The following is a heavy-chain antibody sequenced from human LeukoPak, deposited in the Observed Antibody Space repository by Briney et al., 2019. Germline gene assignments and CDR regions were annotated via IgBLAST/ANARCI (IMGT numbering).Heavy chain of an antibody. CDR2: IIPIFGTA. J-gene: IGHJ4*02. CDR1: GGTFSSYA. CDR3: ARLLVGASTTPLDY. D-gene: IGHD1-26*01. V-gene: IGHV1-69*13. Sequence: EASVKVSCKASGGTFSSYAISWVRQAPGQGLEWMGGIIPIFGTANYAQRFQGRVTITADESTSTAYMELSSLRSEDTAVYYCARLLVGASTTPLDYWGQGTLVTVSS.